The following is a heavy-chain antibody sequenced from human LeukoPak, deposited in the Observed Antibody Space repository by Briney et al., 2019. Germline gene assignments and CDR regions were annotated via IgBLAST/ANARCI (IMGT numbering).Heavy chain of an antibody. CDR2: IYYSGST. V-gene: IGHV4-59*01. CDR3: ARDRLNDYGDYAYRD. CDR1: GGSISSYY. J-gene: IGHJ4*02. Sequence: SETLSLTCTVSGGSISSYYWSWIRQPPGKGLEWIGDIYYSGSTNYNPSLKSRVTISVDTSKNQFSLKLSSVTAADTAVYYCARDRLNDYGDYAYRDWGQGTLVTVPS. D-gene: IGHD4-17*01.